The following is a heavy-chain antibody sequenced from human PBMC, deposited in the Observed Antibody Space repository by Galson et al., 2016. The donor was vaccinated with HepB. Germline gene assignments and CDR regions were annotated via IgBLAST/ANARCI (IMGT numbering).Heavy chain of an antibody. CDR3: ARDGGIPGAAFDI. CDR1: GFFFSNFV. V-gene: IGHV3-48*01. CDR2: ISSSSSTI. D-gene: IGHD3-16*01. Sequence: SLRLSCAASGFFFSNFVMTWVRQAPGKGLEWVSYISSSSSTIYYADSVKGRFTISRDNAKNSLYLQMNSLRGEDTAVYYCARDGGIPGAAFDIWGQGTMVTVSS. J-gene: IGHJ3*02.